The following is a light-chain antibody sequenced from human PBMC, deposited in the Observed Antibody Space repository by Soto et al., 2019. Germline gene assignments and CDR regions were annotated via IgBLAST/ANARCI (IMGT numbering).Light chain of an antibody. CDR1: SSDVGSYNL. CDR3: CSYAGSSTRRV. Sequence: QSALTQPASVSGSPGQSITISCTGTSSDVGSYNLVSWYQQHPGKAPTLMIYEVSKRPSGVSNRFSGSKSGNTASLTISGLQAEDEAEYYCCSYAGSSTRRVFGGGTKVTVL. V-gene: IGLV2-23*02. CDR2: EVS. J-gene: IGLJ2*01.